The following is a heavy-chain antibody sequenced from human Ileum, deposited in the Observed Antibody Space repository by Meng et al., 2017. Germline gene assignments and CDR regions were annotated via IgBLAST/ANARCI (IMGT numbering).Heavy chain of an antibody. J-gene: IGHJ4*02. Sequence: QVQLVQSGVEVKEVGASVEVSCTASGYTFRNYPLHLVRQATGQRPSWMGWINAGDCNIKISPKFQGRITITSETSATAYIELSSLRSEDTAVYFCARENDNWNYFDYWGQGSLVTVSS. CDR1: GYTFRNYP. V-gene: IGHV1-3*01. D-gene: IGHD1-1*01. CDR2: INAGDCNI. CDR3: ARENDNWNYFDY.